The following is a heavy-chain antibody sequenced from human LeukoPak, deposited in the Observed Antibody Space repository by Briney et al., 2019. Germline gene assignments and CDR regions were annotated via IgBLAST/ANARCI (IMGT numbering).Heavy chain of an antibody. CDR2: INHSGST. V-gene: IGHV4-34*01. Sequence: PSETLSLTCAVYGGSFSGYYWSWIRQPPGKGLEWIGEINHSGSTNYNPSLKSRVTISVDTSKNQFSLKLSSVTAADTAVYYCAREDCSSTSCHGGDYWGQGTLVTVSS. J-gene: IGHJ4*02. CDR3: AREDCSSTSCHGGDY. CDR1: GGSFSGYY. D-gene: IGHD2-2*01.